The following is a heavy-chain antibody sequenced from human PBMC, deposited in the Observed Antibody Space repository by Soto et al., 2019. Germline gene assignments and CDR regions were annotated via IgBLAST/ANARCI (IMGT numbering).Heavy chain of an antibody. V-gene: IGHV3-30*18. CDR3: AKDSNHDYDILTGSY. CDR1: GFTFSSYG. Sequence: GGSLRLSCAASGFTFSSYGMHWVRQAPGKGLEWVAVISYDGSNKYYADSVKGRFTISRDNSKNTLYLQMNSLRAEDTAVYYCAKDSNHDYDILTGSYSGQGTLVTVSS. CDR2: ISYDGSNK. D-gene: IGHD3-9*01. J-gene: IGHJ4*02.